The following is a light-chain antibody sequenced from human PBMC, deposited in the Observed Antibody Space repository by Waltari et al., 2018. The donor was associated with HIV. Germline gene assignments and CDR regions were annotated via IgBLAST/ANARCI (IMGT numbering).Light chain of an antibody. Sequence: DIRLTQSPSFLSASAGDRITVTCRANQTINSYLTWYQQRPGKAPKVLIYGASTLHIGVPSRFSGTGSGTEFILTISRLQPEDFATYFCQQVYSDPLTFGGGTKVEV. V-gene: IGKV1-9*01. CDR2: GAS. CDR1: QTINSY. J-gene: IGKJ4*01. CDR3: QQVYSDPLT.